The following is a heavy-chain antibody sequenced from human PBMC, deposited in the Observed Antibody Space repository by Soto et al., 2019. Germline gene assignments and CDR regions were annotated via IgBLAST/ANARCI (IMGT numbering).Heavy chain of an antibody. CDR1: VFTFSSYA. CDR3: AKLVQGVATITGFDY. V-gene: IGHV3-23*01. CDR2: ISGSGGST. J-gene: IGHJ4*02. D-gene: IGHD5-12*01. Sequence: PWWSLRLSCSASVFTFSSYAMSWFRQAPGKGLEWVSAISGSGGSTYYADSVKGRFTISRDNSKNTLYLQMNSLRAEDTAVYYCAKLVQGVATITGFDYWGQGTLVTVSS.